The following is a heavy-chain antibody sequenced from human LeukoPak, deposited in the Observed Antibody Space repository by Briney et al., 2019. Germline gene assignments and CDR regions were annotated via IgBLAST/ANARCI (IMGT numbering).Heavy chain of an antibody. CDR1: GYTLTELS. V-gene: IGHV1-24*01. CDR2: FDPEDGET. D-gene: IGHD5-18*01. J-gene: IGHJ6*02. CDR3: ATLTPPDTAMASYYYGMDV. Sequence: ASVKVSCKVSGYTLTELSMHWVRQAPGKGLEWMGGFDPEDGETIYAQKFQGRVTMTEDTSTDTAYMGLSSLRSEDTAVYYCATLTPPDTAMASYYYGMDVWGQGTTVTVSS.